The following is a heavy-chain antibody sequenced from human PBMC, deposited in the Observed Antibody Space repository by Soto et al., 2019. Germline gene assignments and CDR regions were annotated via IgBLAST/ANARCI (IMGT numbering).Heavy chain of an antibody. CDR2: IYHTGGT. D-gene: IGHD3-10*01. V-gene: IGHV4-4*02. Sequence: PSETLSLTCAVSGGSISSDDRWIWVRQAPGKGLEWIGEIYHTGGTNSNPSLESRVTISIDRSKNHFSLKMNTLTAADTAVYYCARGVPVVRGPIIIVYCFDYWGQGTLVTVSS. J-gene: IGHJ4*02. CDR3: ARGVPVVRGPIIIVYCFDY. CDR1: GGSISSDDR.